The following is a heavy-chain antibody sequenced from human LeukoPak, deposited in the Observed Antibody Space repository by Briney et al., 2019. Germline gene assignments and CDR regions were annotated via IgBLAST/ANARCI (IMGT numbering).Heavy chain of an antibody. CDR2: IYYSGST. V-gene: IGHV4-39*07. J-gene: IGHJ6*03. Sequence: PSETLSLTCTVSGGSISSSGYYWGWIRQPPWNGLEWIGSIYYSGSTYYNPSLKSRVTISIDTSKNQFSLKLSSVTAADTAVYYCARDLLFYYYYYMDVWGKGTTVTVSS. CDR3: ARDLLFYYYYYMDV. CDR1: GGSISSSGYY. D-gene: IGHD2/OR15-2a*01.